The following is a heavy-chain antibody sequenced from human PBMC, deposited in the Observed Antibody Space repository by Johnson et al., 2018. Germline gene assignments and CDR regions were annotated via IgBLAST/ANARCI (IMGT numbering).Heavy chain of an antibody. Sequence: VQLVESGGGLVQPGGSLRLSCVASEFTVSNFDMHWVRQAPGKGLEWVSGFGTAGNTFYSASVKGRFTISRENAKNSLYLQMNSLTAGDTAVYYCARAYYYYCYGLDVWGQGTACIVSS. CDR3: ARAYYYYCYGLDV. CDR2: FGTAGNT. J-gene: IGHJ6*02. V-gene: IGHV3-13*01. CDR1: EFTVSNFD.